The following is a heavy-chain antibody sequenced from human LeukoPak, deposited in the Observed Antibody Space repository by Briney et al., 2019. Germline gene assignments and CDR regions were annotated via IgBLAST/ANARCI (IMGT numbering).Heavy chain of an antibody. J-gene: IGHJ3*02. V-gene: IGHV4-4*08. CDR3: ARGPYSYDSSGAFDI. Sequence: SETLSLTCTVSGGSISSYYWSWIRQPPGKGLEWIGRIYTSGSTNYNPSLKSRVTISVDTSKNQFSLKLSSVTAADTAVYFCARGPYSYDSSGAFDIWGQGTIVTVSS. D-gene: IGHD3-22*01. CDR1: GGSISSYY. CDR2: IYTSGST.